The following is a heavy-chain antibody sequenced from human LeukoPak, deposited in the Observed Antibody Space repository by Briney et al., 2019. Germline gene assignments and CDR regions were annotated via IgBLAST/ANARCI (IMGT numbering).Heavy chain of an antibody. CDR2: IYYSGST. J-gene: IGHJ4*02. CDR3: ARRGNWGFFDY. Sequence: SETLSLTCTVSGGSISSSSYYWGWIRQPPGKGLEWIGSIYYSGSTYYNPSLKSRVTISVDTSKNQFSLKLSSVTAADTAVYYCARRGNWGFFDYWGQGTLVTVSS. V-gene: IGHV4-39*01. CDR1: GGSISSSSYY. D-gene: IGHD7-27*01.